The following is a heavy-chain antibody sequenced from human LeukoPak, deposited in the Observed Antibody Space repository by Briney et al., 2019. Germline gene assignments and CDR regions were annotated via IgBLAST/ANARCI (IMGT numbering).Heavy chain of an antibody. CDR3: AGGSYHWGFDP. V-gene: IGHV4-59*01. J-gene: IGHJ5*02. Sequence: SETLSLTCTVSGGSMSSYYWSWIRQPPGKGLEWIGYIYYSGSTNYNPSLKSRVTISVDTSKKKFSLKLSSVTATDTAVYYCAGGSYHWGFDPWGQGTLVTVSS. D-gene: IGHD1-26*01. CDR2: IYYSGST. CDR1: GGSMSSYY.